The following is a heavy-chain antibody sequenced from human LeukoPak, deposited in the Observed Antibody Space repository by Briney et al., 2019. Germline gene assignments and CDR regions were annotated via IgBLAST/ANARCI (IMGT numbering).Heavy chain of an antibody. J-gene: IGHJ4*02. CDR2: IKQDGSEK. Sequence: GGSLRLSCAASGFTFSDYYMSWIRQAPGKGLEWVANIKQDGSEKYYVDSVKGRFTISRDNAKNSLYLQMNSLRVEDTAVYYRARDRSSTHYVLTGSDYWGQGTLVTVSS. CDR1: GFTFSDYY. D-gene: IGHD3-9*01. CDR3: ARDRSSTHYVLTGSDY. V-gene: IGHV3-7*01.